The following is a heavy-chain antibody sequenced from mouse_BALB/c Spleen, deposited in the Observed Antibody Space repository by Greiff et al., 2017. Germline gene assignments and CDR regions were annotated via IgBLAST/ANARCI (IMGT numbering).Heavy chain of an antibody. V-gene: IGHV5-6*01. CDR1: GFTFSSYG. CDR3: ASFTTATDY. J-gene: IGHJ4*01. D-gene: IGHD1-1*01. CDR2: ISSGGSYT. Sequence: EVKLMESGGDLVKPGGSLKLSCAASGFTFSSYGMSWVRQTPDKRLEWVATISSGGSYTYYPDSVKGRFTISRDNAKNTLYLQMSSLKSEDTAMYYCASFTTATDYWGQGTSVTVSS.